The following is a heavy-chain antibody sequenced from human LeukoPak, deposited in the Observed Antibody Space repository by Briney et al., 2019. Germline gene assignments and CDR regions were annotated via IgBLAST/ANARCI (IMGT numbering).Heavy chain of an antibody. J-gene: IGHJ4*02. D-gene: IGHD1-26*01. CDR3: ARGTRGSYSSIHD. V-gene: IGHV1-2*02. CDR2: INPNSGGT. CDR1: GYTFRDYY. Sequence: GASVKVSCKASGYTFRDYYIHWVRQAPGQGLEWVGWINPNSGGTDSAQKLQGRVTMTRDTSISATYMELRTLTSDDTAVYYCARGTRGSYSSIHDWGQGTLVTVSS.